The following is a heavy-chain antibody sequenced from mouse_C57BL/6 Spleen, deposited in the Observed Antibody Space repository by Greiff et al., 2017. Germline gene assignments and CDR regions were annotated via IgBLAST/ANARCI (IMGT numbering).Heavy chain of an antibody. CDR3: EREMRGGGDSSGYDYAMDY. V-gene: IGHV1-69*01. CDR1: GYTFTSYW. D-gene: IGHD3-2*01. J-gene: IGHJ4*01. Sequence: QVQLQQPGAELVMPGASVKLSCKASGYTFTSYWMHWVKQRPGQGLEWIGEIDPSDSSTNYNQKFKSKSTLTVDKSSSTAYMQLSSLTSEDSAVYYGEREMRGGGDSSGYDYAMDYWGQGTAVTVSS. CDR2: IDPSDSST.